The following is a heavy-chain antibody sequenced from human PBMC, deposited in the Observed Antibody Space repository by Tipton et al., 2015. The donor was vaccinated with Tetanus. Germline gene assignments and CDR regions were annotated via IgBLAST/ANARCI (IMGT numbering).Heavy chain of an antibody. CDR2: ISGSRLTP. Sequence: SLRLSCAASGFTVKSYTMNWVRQAPGNGLEWVAAISGSRLTPYYADSVKGRFTISRDNSKNTLSLQLNSLRADDTAIYYCAKEALGVLNLWGKGTTVIVSS. D-gene: IGHD1-14*01. J-gene: IGHJ6*04. V-gene: IGHV3-23*01. CDR3: AKEALGVLNL. CDR1: GFTVKSYT.